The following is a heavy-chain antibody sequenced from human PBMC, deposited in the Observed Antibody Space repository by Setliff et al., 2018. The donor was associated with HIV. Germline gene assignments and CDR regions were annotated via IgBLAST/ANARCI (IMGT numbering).Heavy chain of an antibody. CDR1: GGSITSGSYS. CDR3: SRGPPFDR. J-gene: IGHJ2*01. V-gene: IGHV4-61*09. Sequence: NPSETLSLTCTVSGGSITSGSYSWTWIRQPAGKGLEWFGHVASSGNIDYNPSLKSRVTISADTSKNQFSLKLTSVTTADTATYYCSRGPPFDRWGRGTLVTVSS. CDR2: VASSGNI.